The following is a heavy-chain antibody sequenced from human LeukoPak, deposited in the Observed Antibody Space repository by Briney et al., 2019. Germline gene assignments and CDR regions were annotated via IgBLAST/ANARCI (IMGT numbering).Heavy chain of an antibody. CDR1: GFTFSSHA. CDR2: ISGTSGSI. V-gene: IGHV3-23*01. CDR3: ARTPRTTAYNWFDT. D-gene: IGHD1-1*01. J-gene: IGHJ5*02. Sequence: PGGSLRLSCAASGFTFSSHAMSWVRQAPGKGLEWVSGISGTSGSIYYVDSVKGRFTISRDNSKNTLYLQMNTLRVEDTALYYCARTPRTTAYNWFDTWGQGTLVTVSS.